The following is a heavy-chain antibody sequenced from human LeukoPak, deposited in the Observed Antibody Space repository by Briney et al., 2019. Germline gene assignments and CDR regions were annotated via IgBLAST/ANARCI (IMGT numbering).Heavy chain of an antibody. Sequence: SETLSLTCTVSGDSIRSSRYHWAWIRQPPGKGLEWIGSSHYSGSTYYNPSLKSRVIISVDTPKDQLSLKLNSATSSDTAVYFCARRDYGGLLDYWGQGTLVTVSS. CDR1: GDSIRSSRYH. J-gene: IGHJ4*02. D-gene: IGHD4-23*01. CDR3: ARRDYGGLLDY. V-gene: IGHV4-39*01. CDR2: SHYSGST.